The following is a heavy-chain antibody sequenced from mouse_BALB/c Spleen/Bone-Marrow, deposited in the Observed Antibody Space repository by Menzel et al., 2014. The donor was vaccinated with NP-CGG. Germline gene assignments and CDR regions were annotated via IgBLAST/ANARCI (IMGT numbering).Heavy chain of an antibody. J-gene: IGHJ4*01. CDR2: IYPGDGDT. Sequence: ESGAELARPGASVKLSCKASGYTFXSYWMQWVKQRPGQGLEWIGAIYPGDGDTRYTQKFKGKATLTADKSSSTAYMQLSSLASEDSAVYYCARYYYAMDYWGQGTSVTVSS. CDR3: ARYYYAMDY. V-gene: IGHV1-87*01. CDR1: GYTFXSYW.